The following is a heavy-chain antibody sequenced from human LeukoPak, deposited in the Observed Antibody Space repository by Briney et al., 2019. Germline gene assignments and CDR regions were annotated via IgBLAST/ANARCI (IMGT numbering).Heavy chain of an antibody. V-gene: IGHV5-51*01. D-gene: IGHD3-10*01. CDR1: GYSLTSYW. CDR2: IYPGDSDT. CDR3: ARGIGHYYGSGSYGGIDY. J-gene: IGHJ4*02. Sequence: GESLKISCKGSGYSLTSYWIGWVRQMPGKGLEWMGIIYPGDSDTRYSPSFQGQVTISADKSISTAYLQWSSLKASDTAMYYCARGIGHYYGSGSYGGIDYWGQGTLVTVSS.